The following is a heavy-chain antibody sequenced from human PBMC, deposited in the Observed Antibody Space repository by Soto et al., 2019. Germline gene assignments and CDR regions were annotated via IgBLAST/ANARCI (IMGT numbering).Heavy chain of an antibody. D-gene: IGHD2-2*01. V-gene: IGHV4-34*01. Sequence: QVQLQQWGAGLLKPSETLSLTCAVYGGSFSGYYWSWIRQPPGKGLEWIGEINHSGSTNYNPSLKSRVTISVDTSKNQFSLKLSSVTAADTAVYYCARGRIVVVPAAGCYFDYWGQGTLVTVSS. J-gene: IGHJ4*02. CDR2: INHSGST. CDR1: GGSFSGYY. CDR3: ARGRIVVVPAAGCYFDY.